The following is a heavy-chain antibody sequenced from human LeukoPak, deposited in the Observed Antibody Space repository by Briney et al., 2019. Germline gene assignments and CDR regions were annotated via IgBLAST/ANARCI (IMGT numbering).Heavy chain of an antibody. Sequence: SETLSLTCAVYGGSFSGYYWSWICQPPGKGLEWIGEINHSGSTNYNPSLKSRVTISVDTSKNQFSLKLSSVTAADTAVYYCARGGLRYFDWLSVWGQGTLVTVSS. V-gene: IGHV4-34*01. D-gene: IGHD3-9*01. CDR3: ARGGLRYFDWLSV. CDR1: GGSFSGYY. CDR2: INHSGST. J-gene: IGHJ4*02.